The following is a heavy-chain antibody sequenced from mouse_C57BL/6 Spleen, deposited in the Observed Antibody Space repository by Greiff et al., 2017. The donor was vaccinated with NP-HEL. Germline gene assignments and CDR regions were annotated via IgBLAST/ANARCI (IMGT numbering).Heavy chain of an antibody. CDR1: GYTFTSYW. D-gene: IGHD2-10*01. J-gene: IGHJ1*03. V-gene: IGHV1-69*01. CDR2: IDPSDSYT. CDR3: ARGGLPTTVSWYFDV. Sequence: QVQLQQPGAELVMPGASVKLTCKASGYTFTSYWMHWVKQRPGQGLEWIGEIDPSDSYTNYNQKFKGKSTLTVDKSSSTAYMQLSSLTSEDSAVYYCARGGLPTTVSWYFDVWGTGTTVTVSS.